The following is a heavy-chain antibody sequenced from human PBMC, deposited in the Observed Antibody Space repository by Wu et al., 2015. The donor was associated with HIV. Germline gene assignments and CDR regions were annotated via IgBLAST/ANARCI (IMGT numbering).Heavy chain of an antibody. Sequence: KLQGRVTMTTDTSTSTAYMELRSLRSDDTAVYYCARDDSSSFDYWGQGTLVTVSS. V-gene: IGHV1-18*01. D-gene: IGHD6-13*01. J-gene: IGHJ4*02. CDR3: ARDDSSSFDY.